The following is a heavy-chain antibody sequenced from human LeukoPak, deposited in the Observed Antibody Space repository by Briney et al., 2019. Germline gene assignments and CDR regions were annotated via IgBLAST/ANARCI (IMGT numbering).Heavy chain of an antibody. CDR2: MNPNSGNA. J-gene: IGHJ3*02. V-gene: IGHV1-8*01. D-gene: IGHD3-22*01. CDR1: GYTFTSYD. Sequence: ASVKVSCKASGYTFTSYDINWVRQAAGQGLEWMGWMNPNSGNAAYAQKFQGRLTMTRDTSTSTVYMELSSLRSEDTAVYYCARSSGTSKGAFDIWGQGTMVTVSS. CDR3: ARSSGTSKGAFDI.